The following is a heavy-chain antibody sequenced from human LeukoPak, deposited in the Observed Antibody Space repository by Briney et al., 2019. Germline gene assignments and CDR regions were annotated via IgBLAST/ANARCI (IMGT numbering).Heavy chain of an antibody. CDR3: AKQLGYCSDGSCYFPY. J-gene: IGHJ4*02. D-gene: IGHD2-15*01. V-gene: IGHV3-23*01. Sequence: GGSLRLSCAPSGFIFSSYGMHWVRQAPGKGLEWVSAISNNGGYTYYADSVQGRFTISRDNSKSTLCLQMNSLRAEDTAVYYCAKQLGYCSDGSCYFPYWGQGTLVTVSS. CDR2: ISNNGGYT. CDR1: GFIFSSYG.